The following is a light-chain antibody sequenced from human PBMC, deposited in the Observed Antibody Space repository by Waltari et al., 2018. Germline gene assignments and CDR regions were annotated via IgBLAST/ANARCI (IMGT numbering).Light chain of an antibody. CDR1: QGISSY. CDR3: QQYYSYPRT. CDR2: AAS. Sequence: AIRVTQYPSSLSASTGDRVTITCRASQGISSYLAWYQQKPGKAPKLLIYAASTLQSGVPSRVSGSGSGTDFTLTISCLQSDDFATYYCQQYYSYPRTFGQGTKVEIK. V-gene: IGKV1-8*01. J-gene: IGKJ1*01.